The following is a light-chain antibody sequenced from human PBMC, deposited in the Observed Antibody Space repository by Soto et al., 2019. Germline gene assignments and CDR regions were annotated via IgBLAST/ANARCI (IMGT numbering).Light chain of an antibody. J-gene: IGKJ3*01. CDR3: QQGFGIPTIT. Sequence: DIQRTPNPSSLSSSVGDRVTITCRASQSISSYLNWYQQKPVKAPKLLIYAASSLQSGVPSRFSGSGSGTDFTLTITWLQPEDFATYYCQQGFGIPTITVGPGTKVAI. V-gene: IGKV1-39*01. CDR1: QSISSY. CDR2: AAS.